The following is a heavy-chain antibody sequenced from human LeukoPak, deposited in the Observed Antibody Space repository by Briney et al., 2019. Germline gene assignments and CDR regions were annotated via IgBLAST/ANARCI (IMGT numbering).Heavy chain of an antibody. J-gene: IGHJ3*02. D-gene: IGHD5-24*01. CDR2: IYYSGST. CDR3: ARQALATMTFDI. V-gene: IGHV4-61*01. CDR1: GGSVSSGSYY. Sequence: SETLSLTCTVSGGSVSSGSYYWSWIRQPPGKGLEWFGYIYYSGSTNYNPSLKSRVTISVDTSKNQFSLKLSSVTAADTAVYYCARQALATMTFDIWGQGTMVTVSS.